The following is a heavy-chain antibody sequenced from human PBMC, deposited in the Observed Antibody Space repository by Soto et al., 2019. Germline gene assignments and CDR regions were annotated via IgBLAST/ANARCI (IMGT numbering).Heavy chain of an antibody. CDR3: ATTTNYGDYGGAFVI. Sequence: SETLSLTCGVYGGSFGGYYWTWIRQPPGKGLEWIGEINHSGSTNYNPSLKSRLTISVDTSKNQFSLRLSSVTAADTSVYYCATTTNYGDYGGAFVIWGQGTMVTVSS. CDR1: GGSFGGYY. V-gene: IGHV4-34*01. J-gene: IGHJ3*02. CDR2: INHSGST. D-gene: IGHD4-17*01.